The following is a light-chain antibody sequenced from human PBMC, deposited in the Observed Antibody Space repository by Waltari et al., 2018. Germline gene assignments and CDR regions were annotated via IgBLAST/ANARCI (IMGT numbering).Light chain of an antibody. J-gene: IGLJ2*01. CDR1: SSNIGNNY. CDR2: ENN. Sequence: QSVLTQPPSVSAAPGQKVTISCSGSSSNIGNNYVSWYQHLPGTAPELLIYENNKRPSGIPDRFACAKSGTSATLGITGLQTGDEADYYCGTWDSSLSAVVFGGGTKLTVL. CDR3: GTWDSSLSAVV. V-gene: IGLV1-51*02.